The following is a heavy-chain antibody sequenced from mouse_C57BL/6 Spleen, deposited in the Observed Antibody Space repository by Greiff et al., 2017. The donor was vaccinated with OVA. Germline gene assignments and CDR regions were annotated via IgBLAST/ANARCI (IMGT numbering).Heavy chain of an antibody. V-gene: IGHV2-2*01. D-gene: IGHD2-3*01. CDR3: ARNNDGYYGYFDV. J-gene: IGHJ1*03. Sequence: VQVVESGPGLVQPSQSLSITCTVSGFSLTSYGVHWVRQSPGKGLEWLGVIWSGGSTDYNAAFISRLSISKDNSKSQVFFKMNSLQADDTAIYYCARNNDGYYGYFDVWGTGTTVTVSS. CDR1: GFSLTSYG. CDR2: IWSGGST.